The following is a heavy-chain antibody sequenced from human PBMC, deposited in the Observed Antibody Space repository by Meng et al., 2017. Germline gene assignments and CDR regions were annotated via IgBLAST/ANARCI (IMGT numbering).Heavy chain of an antibody. CDR1: GGTFSSYT. CDR2: IIPILGIA. D-gene: IGHD5-18*01. CDR3: ARAYSYGYPYDY. V-gene: IGHV1-69*02. J-gene: IGHJ4*02. Sequence: KISCKASGGTFSSYTISWVRQAPGQGLEWMGRIIPILGIANYAQKFQGRVTITADKSTSTAYMELSSLRSEDTAVYYCARAYSYGYPYDYWGQGTLVTVSS.